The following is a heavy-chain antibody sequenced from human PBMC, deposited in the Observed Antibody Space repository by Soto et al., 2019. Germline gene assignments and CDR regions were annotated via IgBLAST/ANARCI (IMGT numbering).Heavy chain of an antibody. CDR1: GFTIRSNA. CDR3: AKDKPGTTSFDC. Sequence: PGGSLRLSCAASGFTIRSNAMYWVRQAPGKGLEWVSAISDRGDTTHYADSVKGRFTISRDTSKNTLYLQLNTLRADDTAVYYCAKDKPGTTSFDCWGQGTLVTVSS. J-gene: IGHJ4*02. D-gene: IGHD1-1*01. V-gene: IGHV3-23*01. CDR2: ISDRGDTT.